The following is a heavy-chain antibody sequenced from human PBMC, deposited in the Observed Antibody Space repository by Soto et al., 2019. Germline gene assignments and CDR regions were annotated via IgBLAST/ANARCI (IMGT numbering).Heavy chain of an antibody. Sequence: SETLSLTCTVSGGSISSSSYYWGWIRQPPGKGLEWIGSIYYSGSTYYNPSLKSRVTISVDTSKNQFSLKLSSVTAADTAVYYCATDVNYDILTGYYSPNWLAFDIWGQGTMVTVSS. CDR1: GGSISSSSYY. CDR3: ATDVNYDILTGYYSPNWLAFDI. D-gene: IGHD3-9*01. J-gene: IGHJ3*02. CDR2: IYYSGST. V-gene: IGHV4-39*01.